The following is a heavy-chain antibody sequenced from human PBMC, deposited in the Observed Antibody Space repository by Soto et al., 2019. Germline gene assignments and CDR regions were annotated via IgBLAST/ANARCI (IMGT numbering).Heavy chain of an antibody. D-gene: IGHD4-17*01. Sequence: QVQLVQSGAEVKKPGSSVKVSCKASGGTFSSYAISWVRQAPGQGLEWMGGIIPIFGTANYAQKCQGRVTITADEYTSTAYREVSSLRSEDTAVYYCAGGKSDYREDGVGFDPWGQGTLVTVSS. CDR3: AGGKSDYREDGVGFDP. CDR2: IIPIFGTA. CDR1: GGTFSSYA. V-gene: IGHV1-69*12. J-gene: IGHJ5*02.